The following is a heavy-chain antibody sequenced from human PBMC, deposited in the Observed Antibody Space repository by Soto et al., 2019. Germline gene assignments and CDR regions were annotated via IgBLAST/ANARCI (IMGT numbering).Heavy chain of an antibody. D-gene: IGHD1-7*01. CDR1: GGIFTNYI. CDR2: IIPVLNIT. CDR3: AKAPTANSPSDY. J-gene: IGHJ4*02. Sequence: QLVQSGTEMKRPGSSVKVSCETSGGIFTNYIFNWVRQAPGQGLEWMGWIIPVLNITNYAQKFQGRVTITADKSTSTACLELTSLRSEDTAIYFCAKAPTANSPSDYWGQGTLVTVSS. V-gene: IGHV1-69*02.